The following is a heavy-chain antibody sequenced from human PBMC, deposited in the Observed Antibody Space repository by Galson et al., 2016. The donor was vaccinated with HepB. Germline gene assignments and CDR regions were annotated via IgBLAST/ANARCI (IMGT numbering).Heavy chain of an antibody. V-gene: IGHV3-66*01. D-gene: IGHD2-15*01. J-gene: IGHJ5*02. Sequence: SLRLSCAASGFTVSNNYMRWVRQAPGKGLEWFSLIYSGGSTYYADSVKGRFTISRDSSKNTLYLQMNSLRAEDTAVYYCARNRHCSGGSCYGAWGQGTLVTVSS. CDR3: ARNRHCSGGSCYGA. CDR2: IYSGGST. CDR1: GFTVSNNY.